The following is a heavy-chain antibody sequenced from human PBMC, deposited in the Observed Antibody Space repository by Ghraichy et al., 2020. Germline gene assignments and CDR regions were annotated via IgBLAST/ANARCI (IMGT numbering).Heavy chain of an antibody. CDR3: ARTLRQTVGATLYYYYYMDV. V-gene: IGHV4-59*01. Sequence: SETLSLTCTVSGGSISSYYWSWVRQPPGKGLEWIGYIYYSGSTNYNPSLKSRVTISVDTSKNQFSLKLSSVTAADTAVYYCARTLRQTVGATLYYYYYMDVWGKGTTVTVSS. CDR1: GGSISSYY. D-gene: IGHD1-26*01. CDR2: IYYSGST. J-gene: IGHJ6*03.